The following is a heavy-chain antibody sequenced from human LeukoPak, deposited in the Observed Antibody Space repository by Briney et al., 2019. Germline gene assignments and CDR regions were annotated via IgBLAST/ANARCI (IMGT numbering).Heavy chain of an antibody. J-gene: IGHJ4*02. V-gene: IGHV3-23*01. CDR1: GFTFSSYA. D-gene: IGHD1-14*01. CDR2: ISGSGGST. CDR3: AKDITGGRSSPYFDS. Sequence: GGSLRLSCAASGFTFSSYAMSWVRQAPGKGLEWVSAISGSGGSTYYADSVKGRFTISRDNSKNTLYLQMNSLRAEDTALYYCAKDITGGRSSPYFDSWGQGTLVTVSS.